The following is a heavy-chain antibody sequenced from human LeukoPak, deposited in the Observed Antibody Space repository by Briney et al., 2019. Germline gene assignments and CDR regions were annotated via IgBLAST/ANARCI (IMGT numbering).Heavy chain of an antibody. D-gene: IGHD2-2*01. Sequence: GGSLRLSCAASGFTFSSYSMNWVRQAPGKGLEWVSSISSSSSYIYYADSVKGRFTISRDNAKNSLYLQMNSLRAEDTAVYYCARTKGDCSSTSCYDFSDYWGQGTLVTVSS. V-gene: IGHV3-21*01. CDR1: GFTFSSYS. CDR3: ARTKGDCSSTSCYDFSDY. J-gene: IGHJ4*02. CDR2: ISSSSSYI.